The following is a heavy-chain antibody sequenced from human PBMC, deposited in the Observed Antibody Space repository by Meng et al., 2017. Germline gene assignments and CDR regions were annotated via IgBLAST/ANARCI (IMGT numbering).Heavy chain of an antibody. V-gene: IGHV3-69-1*01. J-gene: IGHJ4*02. CDR1: GFTFSDYY. Sequence: GESLKISCAASGFTFSDYYMNWVRQAPGKGLEWVSSISSSSTIYYADSVKGRFTISRDNAKNTLYLQMNSLRAEDTAVYYCAGTSEYYDSSGYYLDSAFDYWGQGTLVTVSS. CDR3: AGTSEYYDSSGYYLDSAFDY. CDR2: ISSSSTI. D-gene: IGHD3-22*01.